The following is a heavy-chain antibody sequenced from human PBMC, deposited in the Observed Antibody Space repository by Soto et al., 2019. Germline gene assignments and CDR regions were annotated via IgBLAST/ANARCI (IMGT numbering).Heavy chain of an antibody. CDR1: GFTFSSYG. CDR2: IWYDGSDK. CDR3: ARDDGDGAFDI. J-gene: IGHJ3*02. Sequence: GGSLRLSCAASGFTFSSYGMHWVRQAPGKGLEWVAVIWYDGSDKYYADSVEGRFTISRDNSKNTLYLQMNSLRAEDTAVYYCARDDGDGAFDIWGQGTMVTVSS. V-gene: IGHV3-33*01.